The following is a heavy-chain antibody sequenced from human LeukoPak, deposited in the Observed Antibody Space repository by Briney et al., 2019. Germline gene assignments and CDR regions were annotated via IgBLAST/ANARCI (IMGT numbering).Heavy chain of an antibody. CDR1: GGSVSSGTYY. CDR3: APLEQTTWFDP. V-gene: IGHV4-31*03. CDR2: VYYTGSA. Sequence: PSETLSLTCTVSGGSVSSGTYYWSWIRQHPGKGLECLGYVYYTGSAYYNPSLKSRVTMSVDTSKNQFSLTLSSVTAADPAVYYCAPLEQTTWFDPWGQGTLVTVSS. D-gene: IGHD1/OR15-1a*01. J-gene: IGHJ5*02.